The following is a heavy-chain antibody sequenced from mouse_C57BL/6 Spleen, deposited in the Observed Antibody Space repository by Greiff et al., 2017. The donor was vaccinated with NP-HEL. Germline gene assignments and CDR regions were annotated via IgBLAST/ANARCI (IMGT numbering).Heavy chain of an antibody. Sequence: EVKLQQSGPELVKPGASVKISCKASGYTFTDYYMNWVKQSHGKSLEWIGDINPNNGGTSYNQKFKGKATLTVDKSSSTAYMELRSLTSEDSAVYYCASPYGYEAMDYWGQGTSVTVSS. CDR2: INPNNGGT. D-gene: IGHD1-1*02. V-gene: IGHV1-26*01. J-gene: IGHJ4*01. CDR1: GYTFTDYY. CDR3: ASPYGYEAMDY.